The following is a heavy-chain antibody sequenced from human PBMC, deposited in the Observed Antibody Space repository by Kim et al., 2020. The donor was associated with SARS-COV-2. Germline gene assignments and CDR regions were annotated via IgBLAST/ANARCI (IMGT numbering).Heavy chain of an antibody. J-gene: IGHJ3*02. V-gene: IGHV6-1*01. CDR3: ARVYDFWSGSYDAFDI. Sequence: SQTLSLTCAISGDSVSSNSAAWNWIRQSPSRGLEWLGRTYYRSKWYNDYAVSVKSRITINPDTSKNQFSLQLNSVTPEDTAVYYCARVYDFWSGSYDAFDIWGQGTMVTVSS. D-gene: IGHD3-3*01. CDR2: TYYRSKWYN. CDR1: GDSVSSNSAA.